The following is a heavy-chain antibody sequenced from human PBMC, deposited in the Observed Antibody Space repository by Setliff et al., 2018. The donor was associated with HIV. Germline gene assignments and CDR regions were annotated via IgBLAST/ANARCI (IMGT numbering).Heavy chain of an antibody. CDR3: ARDNSVGSGWRLDAFDI. Sequence: ASVKVSCKASGYTFTSYAMHWVRQAPGQRLEWMGWINAGNGNTKYSQKFQGRVTITRDTSASTAYMELSSLRSEDTAVYFCARDNSVGSGWRLDAFDIWGQGTMVTVSS. V-gene: IGHV1-3*01. J-gene: IGHJ3*02. D-gene: IGHD6-19*01. CDR2: INAGNGNT. CDR1: GYTFTSYA.